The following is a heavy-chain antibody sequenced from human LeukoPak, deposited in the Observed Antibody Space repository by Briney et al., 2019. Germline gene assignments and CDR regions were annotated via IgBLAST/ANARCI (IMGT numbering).Heavy chain of an antibody. CDR3: ARELSGSFDY. D-gene: IGHD2-15*01. J-gene: IGHJ4*02. V-gene: IGHV4-31*03. CDR1: GGSISSGGYY. Sequence: MPSETLSLTCTVSGGSISSGGYYWGWIRQHPGKGLEWIGYIYYSGSTYYNPSLKSRVTISVDTSKNQFSLKLSSVTAADTAVYYCARELSGSFDYWGQGTLVTVSS. CDR2: IYYSGST.